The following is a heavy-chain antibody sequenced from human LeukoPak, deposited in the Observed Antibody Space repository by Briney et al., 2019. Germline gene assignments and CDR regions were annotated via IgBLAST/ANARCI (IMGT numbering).Heavy chain of an antibody. Sequence: GGSLRLSCAAAGFTFSSYGMSWVRQAAGKLLEWVSSISSSSRYIYYADSVKGRFTISRDNAKNSLYRQMNSLRAEDTAVYYCARDLGFFDYWGQGTLVTVSS. CDR2: ISSSSRYI. CDR1: GFTFSSYG. V-gene: IGHV3-21*01. J-gene: IGHJ4*02. CDR3: ARDLGFFDY.